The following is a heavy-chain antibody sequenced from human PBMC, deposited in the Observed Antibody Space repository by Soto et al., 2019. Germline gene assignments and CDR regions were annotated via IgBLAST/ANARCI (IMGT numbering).Heavy chain of an antibody. CDR1: CYTFFTYG. CDR2: ISAYNGNT. D-gene: IGHD6-13*01. V-gene: IGHV1-18*01. CDR3: ARTHPGIAAAGDY. J-gene: IGHJ4*02. Sequence: ASVKVSCKDACYTFFTYGISWVRQAPGQGLEWMGWISAYNGNTNYAQKLQGRVTMTTDTSTSTAYMELRSLRSDDTAVYYCARTHPGIAAAGDYWGQGTLVTVSS.